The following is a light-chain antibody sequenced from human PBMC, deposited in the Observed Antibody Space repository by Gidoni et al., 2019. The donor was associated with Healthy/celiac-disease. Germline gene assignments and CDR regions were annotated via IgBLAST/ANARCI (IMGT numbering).Light chain of an antibody. Sequence: DIQMTQSPSSLSASVGDRVTITCRASQGISNSLAWSQQKPGKAPKLLLYAASRLESGVPSRFSGIGSGTDYTLTISSLQPEDFATYYCQQYYSTPRTFGQXTKVEIK. CDR2: AAS. V-gene: IGKV1-NL1*01. J-gene: IGKJ1*01. CDR3: QQYYSTPRT. CDR1: QGISNS.